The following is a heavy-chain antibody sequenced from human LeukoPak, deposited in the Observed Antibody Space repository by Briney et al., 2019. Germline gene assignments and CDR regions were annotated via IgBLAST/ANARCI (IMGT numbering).Heavy chain of an antibody. V-gene: IGHV1-2*02. J-gene: IGHJ3*02. Sequence: ASVKVSCKASGYTFTGYYMHWVRQAPGQGLEWMGWINPNSGGTNYAQKFQGRVTMTRDTSISTAYMELSRLTSDDTAIYYCARWEFRIVNAFDIWGQGTMLTVSS. D-gene: IGHD3-10*01. CDR3: ARWEFRIVNAFDI. CDR1: GYTFTGYY. CDR2: INPNSGGT.